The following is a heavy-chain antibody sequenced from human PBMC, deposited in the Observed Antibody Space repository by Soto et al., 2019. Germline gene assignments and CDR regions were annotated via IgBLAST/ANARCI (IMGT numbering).Heavy chain of an antibody. CDR1: GYTFTGYY. V-gene: IGHV1-2*04. Sequence: EASVKVSCKASGYTFTGYYMHWVRQAPGQGLEWMGWINPNSGGTNYAQKFQGWVTMTRDTSISTAYMELSRLRSDDTAVYYCARVNSSGQLGYFDYWGQGTLVTVSS. J-gene: IGHJ4*02. CDR2: INPNSGGT. D-gene: IGHD3-22*01. CDR3: ARVNSSGQLGYFDY.